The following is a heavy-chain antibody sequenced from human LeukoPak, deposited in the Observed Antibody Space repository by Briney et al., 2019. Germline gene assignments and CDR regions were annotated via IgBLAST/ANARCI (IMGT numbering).Heavy chain of an antibody. Sequence: PGGSLRLPCAASGFTFSSYSMNWVRQAPGKGLEWVSSISSSSSYIYYADSVKGRFTISRDNAKNSLYLQMNSLRAEDTAVYYCASDLEYSYGFDYWGQGTLVTVSS. D-gene: IGHD5-18*01. CDR3: ASDLEYSYGFDY. CDR1: GFTFSSYS. V-gene: IGHV3-21*01. J-gene: IGHJ4*02. CDR2: ISSSSSYI.